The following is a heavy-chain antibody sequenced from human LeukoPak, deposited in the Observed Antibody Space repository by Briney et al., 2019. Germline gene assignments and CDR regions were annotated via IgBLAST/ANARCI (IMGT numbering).Heavy chain of an antibody. CDR3: ASSSSSDYYYYGMDV. D-gene: IGHD6-6*01. Sequence: PGRSLRLSCAASGFTFDDYAMHWVRQAPGKGLEWVSGISWNSGSIGYADSVKGRFTISRDNAKNSLYLQMNSPRAEDTALYYCASSSSSDYYYYGMDVWGQGTTVTVSS. CDR1: GFTFDDYA. J-gene: IGHJ6*02. V-gene: IGHV3-9*01. CDR2: ISWNSGSI.